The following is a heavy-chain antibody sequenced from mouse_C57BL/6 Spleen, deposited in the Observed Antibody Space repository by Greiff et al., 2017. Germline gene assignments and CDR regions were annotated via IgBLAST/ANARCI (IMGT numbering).Heavy chain of an antibody. CDR2: IYPGDGDT. D-gene: IGHD1-1*01. V-gene: IGHV1-80*01. Sequence: VQGVESGAELVKPGASVKISCKASGYAFSSYWMNWVKQRPGKGLEWIGQIYPGDGDTNYNGKFKGKATLTADKSSSTAYMQLSSLTSEDSAVYYGARDYYGSSPNWYFDVWGTGTTVTVSS. J-gene: IGHJ1*03. CDR1: GYAFSSYW. CDR3: ARDYYGSSPNWYFDV.